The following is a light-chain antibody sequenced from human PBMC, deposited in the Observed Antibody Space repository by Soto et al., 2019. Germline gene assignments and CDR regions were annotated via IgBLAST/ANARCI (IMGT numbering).Light chain of an antibody. CDR2: DAS. Sequence: EIVLTQSPATLSLSPGERATLSCRASQSVSSYLAWYQQKPGKAPRLLIYDASNRATGIPARFSGSGSGKDFTLTISSLALEDFAVYYCQQRINWPLTFGGGTKVEIK. CDR1: QSVSSY. V-gene: IGKV3-11*01. J-gene: IGKJ4*01. CDR3: QQRINWPLT.